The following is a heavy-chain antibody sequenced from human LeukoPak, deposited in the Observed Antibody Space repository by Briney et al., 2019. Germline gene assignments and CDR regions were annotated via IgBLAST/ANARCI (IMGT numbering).Heavy chain of an antibody. V-gene: IGHV3-30*03. CDR3: PRDTAMDY. J-gene: IGHJ4*02. Sequence: GGSLRLSCAASGFTFSSYGMHWVRQAQGKGLEWVAVISYDGSNKYYADSVKGRFTISRDNSKNTLYLQMNSLRAEDTAVYYCPRDTAMDYWGQGTLVTVSS. CDR2: ISYDGSNK. D-gene: IGHD5-18*01. CDR1: GFTFSSYG.